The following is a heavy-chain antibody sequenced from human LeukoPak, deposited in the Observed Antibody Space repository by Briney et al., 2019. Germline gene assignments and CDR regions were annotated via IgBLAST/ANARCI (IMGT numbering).Heavy chain of an antibody. CDR1: GGTFSSYA. D-gene: IGHD3-10*01. CDR3: ASSAGITMVRGAYYYYGMDV. CDR2: IIPIFGTA. J-gene: IGHJ6*04. Sequence: ASVKVSCKSSGGTFSSYAISWVRQAPGHGLEWMGGIIPIFGTANYAQKFQGRVTITADESTSTAYMELSSLRSEDTAVYYCASSAGITMVRGAYYYYGMDVWGKGTTVTVSS. V-gene: IGHV1-69*01.